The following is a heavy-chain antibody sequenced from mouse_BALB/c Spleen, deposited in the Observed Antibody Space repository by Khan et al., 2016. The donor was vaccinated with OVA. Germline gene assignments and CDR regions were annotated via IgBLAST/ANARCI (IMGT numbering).Heavy chain of an antibody. Sequence: VQLKESGPDLVKPGASVKISCKASGYSFTLYYMTWVKQSHGKSLEWIGRVNPNTGGSDYNQEFKGKAILTVDKSSNTAYMELHSLTSVDSAVYYWARGYNFVAYGGQGILVTVSA. J-gene: IGHJ3*01. V-gene: IGHV1-26*01. CDR2: VNPNTGGS. D-gene: IGHD2-2*01. CDR1: GYSFTLYY. CDR3: ARGYNFVAY.